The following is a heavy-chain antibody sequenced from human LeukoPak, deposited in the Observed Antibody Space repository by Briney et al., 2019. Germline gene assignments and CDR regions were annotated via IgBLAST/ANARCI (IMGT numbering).Heavy chain of an antibody. J-gene: IGHJ4*02. V-gene: IGHV4-30-2*05. CDR1: GGSISSGGYS. CDR3: ARAGQNYYGSGSYFDY. CDR2: IYHSGST. D-gene: IGHD3-10*01. Sequence: PSETLSLTCAVSGGSISSGGYSWSWIRQPPGKGLEWIGYIYHSGSTYYNPSLKSRVTISVDTSKNQFSLKLSSVTAADTAVYYCARAGQNYYGSGSYFDYWGQGTLVTVSS.